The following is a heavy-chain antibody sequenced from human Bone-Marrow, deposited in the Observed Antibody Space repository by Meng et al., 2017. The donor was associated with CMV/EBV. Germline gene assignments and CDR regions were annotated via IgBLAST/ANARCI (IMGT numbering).Heavy chain of an antibody. D-gene: IGHD3-9*01. CDR2: IYYSGST. CDR3: ARHRLGMSDILN. V-gene: IGHV4-31*03. CDR1: GGSISSGGYY. J-gene: IGHJ4*02. Sequence: LRLSCIVSGGSISSGGYYWSWIRQHPGKGLEWTGYIYYSGSTYYKPSLKSRVTISGDTSKNQFSLKLSSVTAADTAMYYCARHRLGMSDILNWGQGTLVTVSS.